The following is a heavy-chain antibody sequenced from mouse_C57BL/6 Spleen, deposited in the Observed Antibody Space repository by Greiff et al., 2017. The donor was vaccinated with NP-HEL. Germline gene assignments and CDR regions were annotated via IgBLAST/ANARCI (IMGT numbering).Heavy chain of an antibody. V-gene: IGHV1-26*01. CDR1: GYTFTDYY. D-gene: IGHD2-3*01. J-gene: IGHJ3*01. CDR2: INPNNGGT. Sequence: VQLQQSGPELVKPGASVKISCKASGYTFTDYYMNWVKQSHGKSLEWIGDINPNNGGTSYNQKFKGKATLTVDKSSSTAYMELRSLTSEDSAVYYCARRDGYYIAYWGQGTLVTVSA. CDR3: ARRDGYYIAY.